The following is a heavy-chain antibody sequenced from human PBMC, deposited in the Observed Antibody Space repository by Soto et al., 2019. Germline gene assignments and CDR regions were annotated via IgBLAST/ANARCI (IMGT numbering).Heavy chain of an antibody. CDR3: VGGPGHGAFDI. V-gene: IGHV3-30-3*01. Sequence: QVQLVDSGGDVVQPGRSLRLSCAASGSTFSSYDIHWVRQAPGRGLEWVAHISPDGNNAYYADSVKGRFTISRDNARNSVYLQVNSLGSEDTAVYQCVGGPGHGAFDIWGQGTLVTVSS. J-gene: IGHJ3*02. CDR1: GSTFSSYD. CDR2: ISPDGNNA.